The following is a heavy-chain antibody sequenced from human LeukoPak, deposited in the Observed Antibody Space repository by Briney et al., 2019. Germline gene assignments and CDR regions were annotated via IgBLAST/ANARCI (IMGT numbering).Heavy chain of an antibody. Sequence: SGGSLRLSCAASGFTFSSYSMNWVRQAPGKGLEWVSSISSSSSYIYYADSVKGRFTISRDNAKNSLYLQMNSLRAEDTAVYYCARDPVAAIDYWGQGTLVTVSP. CDR1: GFTFSSYS. V-gene: IGHV3-21*01. CDR2: ISSSSSYI. D-gene: IGHD6-19*01. J-gene: IGHJ4*02. CDR3: ARDPVAAIDY.